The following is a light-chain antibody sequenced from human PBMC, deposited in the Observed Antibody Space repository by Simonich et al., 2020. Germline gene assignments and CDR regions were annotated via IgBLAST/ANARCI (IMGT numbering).Light chain of an antibody. J-gene: IGKJ2*01. CDR2: CAS. CDR1: QSVLYSSNNKNY. Sequence: DIVMTQSPDSLAVSLGERATINCKSSQSVLYSSNNKNYLAWYQQKPGQPPMLLIYCASTRESGVPDRFSGSGSGTDFTLTISSLQAEDVAVYYCQQYYSTPYTFGQGTKLEIK. CDR3: QQYYSTPYT. V-gene: IGKV4-1*01.